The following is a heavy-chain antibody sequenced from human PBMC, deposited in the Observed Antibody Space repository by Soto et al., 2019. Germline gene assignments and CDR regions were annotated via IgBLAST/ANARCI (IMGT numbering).Heavy chain of an antibody. Sequence: QAGGSLRLSCTASGLTFGDYAMSWFRQAPGKGLGWVGFIRSKAYGGTTEYAASVKGRFTISRDDSKSIAYLQMNSLKTEDTAVYYCTTLSYDILTGYPTTFDYWGQGTLVTVSS. D-gene: IGHD3-9*01. V-gene: IGHV3-49*03. CDR1: GLTFGDYA. CDR3: TTLSYDILTGYPTTFDY. CDR2: IRSKAYGGTT. J-gene: IGHJ4*02.